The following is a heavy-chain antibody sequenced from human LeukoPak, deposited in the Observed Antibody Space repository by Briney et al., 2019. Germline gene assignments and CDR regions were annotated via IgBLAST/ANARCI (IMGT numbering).Heavy chain of an antibody. D-gene: IGHD6-19*01. CDR3: AKASYSSGWYRQPIDY. CDR1: GFTFSSYG. V-gene: IGHV3-30*18. CDR2: ISYDGSNK. J-gene: IGHJ4*02. Sequence: GGSLRLSCAASGFTFSSYGMHWVRQAPGKGLEWVAVISYDGSNKYYADSVKGRFTISRDNSKNTLYLQMNSLRAEDTAVYYCAKASYSSGWYRQPIDYWGQGTLVTVSS.